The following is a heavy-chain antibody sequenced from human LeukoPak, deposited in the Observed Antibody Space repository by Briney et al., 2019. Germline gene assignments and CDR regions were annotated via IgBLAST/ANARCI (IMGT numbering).Heavy chain of an antibody. CDR1: GGSISSSSYY. CDR3: ARHFKSVAEDHLGDHLNWFDP. D-gene: IGHD6-19*01. V-gene: IGHV4-39*01. CDR2: IYYSGST. Sequence: SSETLSLTCTVSGGSISSSSYYWGWIRQPPGKGLEWIGNIYYSGSTYYNPSLKSRVTISVDTSKNQFSLKLSSVTAADTAVYYCARHFKSVAEDHLGDHLNWFDPWGQGTLVTVSS. J-gene: IGHJ5*02.